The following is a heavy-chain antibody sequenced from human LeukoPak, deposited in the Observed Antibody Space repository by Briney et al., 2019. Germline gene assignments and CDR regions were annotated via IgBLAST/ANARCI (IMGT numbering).Heavy chain of an antibody. CDR2: INDSGST. CDR3: ARHEAGSGCFDY. J-gene: IGHJ4*02. CDR1: GGSISSSTYY. Sequence: PSETLSLTCTVSGGSISSSTYYWGWIRQPPGKGLEWIGYINDSGSTNYNPSLKSRVTISVDTSKNQFSLKLRSVTAADTAMYYCARHEAGSGCFDYWGQGTLVTVSS. D-gene: IGHD6-19*01. V-gene: IGHV4-61*05.